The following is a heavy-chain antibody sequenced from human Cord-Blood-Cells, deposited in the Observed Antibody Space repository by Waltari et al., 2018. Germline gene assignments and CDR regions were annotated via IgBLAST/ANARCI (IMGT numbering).Heavy chain of an antibody. D-gene: IGHD3-22*01. Sequence: LSLTCAVYGGSFSGYYWSWIRQPPGKGLEWIGEINHSGSTNYNPSLKSRVTISVDTSKNQFSLKLSSVTAADTAVYYCARGGGYYYDSSGYYYYYGMDVWGQGTTVTVSS. V-gene: IGHV4-34*01. CDR2: INHSGST. CDR3: ARGGGYYYDSSGYYYYYGMDV. CDR1: GGSFSGYY. J-gene: IGHJ6*02.